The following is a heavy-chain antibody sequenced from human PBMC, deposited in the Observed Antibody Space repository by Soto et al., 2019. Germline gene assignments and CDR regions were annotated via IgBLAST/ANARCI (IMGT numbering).Heavy chain of an antibody. CDR2: IYHSGST. V-gene: IGHV4-4*02. Sequence: QVQLQESGPGLVKPSGTLSLTCAVSGGSISSSNWWSWVRQPPGKGLEGIGEIYHSGSTNYHPSLKSRVTISVDKSKHQFSLKLSSVTAADTAVYYCARDGSGIGDGGYWYFDLWGRGTLVTVSS. CDR1: GGSISSSNW. D-gene: IGHD1-26*01. CDR3: ARDGSGIGDGGYWYFDL. J-gene: IGHJ2*01.